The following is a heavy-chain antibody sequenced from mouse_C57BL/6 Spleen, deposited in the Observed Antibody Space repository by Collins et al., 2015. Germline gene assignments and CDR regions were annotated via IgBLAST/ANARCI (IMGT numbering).Heavy chain of an antibody. V-gene: IGHV1-52*01. J-gene: IGHJ2*01. CDR2: IDPSDSET. Sequence: QVQLQQPGAELVRPGSSVKLSCKASGYTFTSYWMHWVKQRPIQGLEWIGNIDPSDSETHYNQKFKDKATLTVDKSSSTAYMQLSSLTSEDSAVYFCARDNSGAEYFDYRGQGTTLTVSS. D-gene: IGHD3-2*02. CDR1: GYTFTSYW. CDR3: ARDNSGAEYFDY.